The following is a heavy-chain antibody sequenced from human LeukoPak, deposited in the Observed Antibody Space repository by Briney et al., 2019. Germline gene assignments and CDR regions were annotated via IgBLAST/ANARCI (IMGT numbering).Heavy chain of an antibody. J-gene: IGHJ4*02. V-gene: IGHV4-34*01. CDR3: AGRRDGYNSYIDY. D-gene: IGHD5-24*01. CDR2: INHSGST. CDR1: GGSFSGYY. Sequence: KPSETLSLTCAVYGGSFSGYYWSWIRQPPGKGLEWIGEINHSGSTNYNPSLKSRVTISVDTSKNQFSLKLSSVTAADTAVYYCAGRRDGYNSYIDYWGQGTLVTVSS.